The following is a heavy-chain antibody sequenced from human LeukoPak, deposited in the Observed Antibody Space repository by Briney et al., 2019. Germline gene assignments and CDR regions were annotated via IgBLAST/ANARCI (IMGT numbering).Heavy chain of an antibody. CDR1: GFTFSSYA. Sequence: GGSLRLSCAASGFTFSSYAMSWVREAPGKGLEWVSSISGSGGNTYYADSVKGRFTISRDNSKNTLYMQMNSLRGEDTAVYYCAKDREGTIADYFDYWGQGTLVTVSS. J-gene: IGHJ4*02. CDR3: AKDREGTIADYFDY. CDR2: ISGSGGNT. V-gene: IGHV3-23*01. D-gene: IGHD1-7*01.